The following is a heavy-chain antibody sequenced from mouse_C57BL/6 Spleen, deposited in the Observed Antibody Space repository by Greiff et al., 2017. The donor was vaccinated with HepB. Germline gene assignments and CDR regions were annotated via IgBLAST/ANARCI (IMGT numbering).Heavy chain of an antibody. V-gene: IGHV1-80*01. CDR2: IYPGDGDT. J-gene: IGHJ4*01. Sequence: VQLQQSGAELVKPGASVKISCKASGYAFSSYWMNWVKQRPGKGLEWIGQIYPGDGDTNYNEKFKGKATLTADKSSSTAYMQLSSLTSEDSAVYFCARCIYYDYDGYYAMDYWGQGTSVTVSS. D-gene: IGHD2-4*01. CDR1: GYAFSSYW. CDR3: ARCIYYDYDGYYAMDY.